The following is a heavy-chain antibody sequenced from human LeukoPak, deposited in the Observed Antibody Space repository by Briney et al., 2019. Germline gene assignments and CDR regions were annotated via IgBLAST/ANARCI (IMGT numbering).Heavy chain of an antibody. Sequence: SETLSLTCAVYGESFSGHYWTWVRQPPGKGLEWIGSIYYSGSTYYNPSLKSRVTISVDTSKNQFSLKLSSVTAADTAVYYCARDKGDHYEGGSSLLRYWGQGTLVTVSS. J-gene: IGHJ4*02. CDR1: GESFSGHY. V-gene: IGHV4-34*01. D-gene: IGHD6-13*01. CDR3: ARDKGDHYEGGSSLLRY. CDR2: IYYSGST.